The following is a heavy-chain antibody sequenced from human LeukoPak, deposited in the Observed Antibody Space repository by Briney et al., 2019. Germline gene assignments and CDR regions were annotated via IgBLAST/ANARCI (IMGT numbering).Heavy chain of an antibody. CDR2: ISSSGTYI. J-gene: IGHJ6*02. CDR1: GFTFSSYG. Sequence: GGSLRLSCAASGFTFSSYGMHWVRQAPGEGLEWISSISSSGTYIYYADSLKGRFTISRDNAKNSLYLQMNSLRAEDTAVYYCTRDLMDYDVSTGLHHYYMDVWGQGTTVTVSS. V-gene: IGHV3-21*01. D-gene: IGHD3-9*01. CDR3: TRDLMDYDVSTGLHHYYMDV.